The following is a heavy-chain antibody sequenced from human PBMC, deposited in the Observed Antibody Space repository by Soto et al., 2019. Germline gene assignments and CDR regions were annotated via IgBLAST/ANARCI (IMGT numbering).Heavy chain of an antibody. CDR3: ARVPVDYVLMVYALDY. V-gene: IGHV1-18*01. CDR1: GYTFTSYG. D-gene: IGHD2-8*01. Sequence: QVQLVQSGAEVKKPGASVKVSCKASGYTFTSYGISWVRQAPGQGLEWMGWISAYNGNTNYAQKLQGRVTMTTDTPTSTADMELRSLRSDDTAVYYCARVPVDYVLMVYALDYWGQGTLVTVST. J-gene: IGHJ4*02. CDR2: ISAYNGNT.